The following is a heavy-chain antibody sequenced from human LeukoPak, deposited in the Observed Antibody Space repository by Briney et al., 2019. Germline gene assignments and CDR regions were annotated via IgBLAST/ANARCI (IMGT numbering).Heavy chain of an antibody. CDR2: IYTSGST. J-gene: IGHJ3*02. D-gene: IGHD4-17*01. V-gene: IGHV4-61*02. CDR1: GGSISSGNYF. CDR3: ARDWDDYGDFGAFDI. Sequence: SETLSLTCTVSGGSISSGNYFWSWIRQPAGKGLEWIGRIYTSGSTNYNPSLKSRVTISVDTSKNQFSLKLSSVTAADTAVYYCARDWDDYGDFGAFDIWGQGTMVTVSS.